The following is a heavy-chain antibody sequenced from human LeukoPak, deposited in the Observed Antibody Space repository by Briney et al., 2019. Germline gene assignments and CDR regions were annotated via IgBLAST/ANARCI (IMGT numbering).Heavy chain of an antibody. V-gene: IGHV3-23*01. D-gene: IGHD2-2*02. Sequence: GGSLRLSCAASGFTFSSYAMSWVRQAPGKGLEWVSAISGSGGSTYYADSVKGRFTIFRDNSKNTLYLQMNSLRAEDTAVYYCAKGRYCVSATCYIPEAYDYWGQGTLVTVSS. J-gene: IGHJ4*02. CDR2: ISGSGGST. CDR1: GFTFSSYA. CDR3: AKGRYCVSATCYIPEAYDY.